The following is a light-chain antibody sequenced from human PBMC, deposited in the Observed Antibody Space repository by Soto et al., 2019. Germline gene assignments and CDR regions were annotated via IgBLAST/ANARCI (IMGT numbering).Light chain of an antibody. CDR2: AAS. J-gene: IGKJ1*01. CDR3: QQSYSTPT. CDR1: QTISSW. Sequence: DIQMTQSPSTLSGSVGDRVTITCRASQTISSWLAWYQQKPGKAPKLLIYAASSLQSGVPSRFSGSGSGTDFTLTISSLQPEDFATYYCQQSYSTPTFGQGTTGDIK. V-gene: IGKV1-39*01.